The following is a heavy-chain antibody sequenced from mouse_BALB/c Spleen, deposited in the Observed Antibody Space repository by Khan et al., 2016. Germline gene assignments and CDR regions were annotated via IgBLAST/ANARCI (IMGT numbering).Heavy chain of an antibody. D-gene: IGHD1-2*01. CDR2: ISYRGST. J-gene: IGHJ2*01. CDR1: GYSITSGYG. Sequence: EVQLQESGPGLVKPSQSLSLTCTVTGYSITSGYGWNWIRQFPGKKLEWMGYISYRGSTNYNPSLKSRISITRDTSKNQFFLQLNSVTTEYTATYYCARTARIKYWVHGTTLTVSS. V-gene: IGHV3-2*02. CDR3: ARTARIKY.